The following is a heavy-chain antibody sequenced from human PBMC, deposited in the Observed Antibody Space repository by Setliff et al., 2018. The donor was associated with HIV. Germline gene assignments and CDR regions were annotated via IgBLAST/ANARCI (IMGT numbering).Heavy chain of an antibody. CDR2: VHHSGTT. V-gene: IGHV4-39*07. J-gene: IGHJ4*03. D-gene: IGHD6-25*01. CDR3: ARYSPRGYTLTGPY. CDR1: GDSVSSRSYY. Sequence: KPSETLSLTCTVSGDSVSSRSYYWSWIRQPPGKGLEWIGSVHHSGTTYYSPSLKSRVTISVDTSKNQFSLKLTSVTAADTAVYYCARYSPRGYTLTGPYWGQGTMVTVSS.